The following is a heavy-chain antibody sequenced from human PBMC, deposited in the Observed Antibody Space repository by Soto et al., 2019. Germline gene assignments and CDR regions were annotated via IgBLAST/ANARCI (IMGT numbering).Heavy chain of an antibody. V-gene: IGHV4-59*08. D-gene: IGHD2-21*02. Sequence: SETLSLTCTVSGGSISSYYWSWIRQPPGKGLEWIGYIYYSGSTNYNPSLKSRVTISVDTSKNQFSLKLSSVTAADTAVYYCARQGYGGNSGAFDIWGQGTMVTVSS. CDR2: IYYSGST. J-gene: IGHJ3*02. CDR1: GGSISSYY. CDR3: ARQGYGGNSGAFDI.